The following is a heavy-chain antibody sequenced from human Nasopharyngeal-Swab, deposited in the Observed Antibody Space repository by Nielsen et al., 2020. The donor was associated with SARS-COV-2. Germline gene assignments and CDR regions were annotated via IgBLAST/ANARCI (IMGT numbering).Heavy chain of an antibody. V-gene: IGHV3-21*01. CDR1: GFTFSSYS. CDR2: ISSSSSYI. J-gene: IGHJ6*02. D-gene: IGHD2-21*01. Sequence: GESLKISCAASGFTFSSYSMNLVRQAPGKGLEWVSSISSSSSYIYYADSVKGRFTISRDNAKNSLYLQMNSLRAEDTAVYYCARDIPLHYYGMDVWGQGTTVTVSS. CDR3: ARDIPLHYYGMDV.